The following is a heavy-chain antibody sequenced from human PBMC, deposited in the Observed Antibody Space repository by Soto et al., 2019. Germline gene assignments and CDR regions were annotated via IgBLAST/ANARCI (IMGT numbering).Heavy chain of an antibody. D-gene: IGHD3-22*01. CDR1: GFTFSSYA. CDR2: ISYDGSNK. V-gene: IGHV3-30-3*01. CDR3: ASDYYDSSGYYRYYFDY. J-gene: IGHJ4*02. Sequence: LRLSCAASGFTFSSYAMHWVRQAPGKGLEWVAVISYDGSNKYYADSVKGRFTISRDNSKNTLYLQMNSLRAEDTAVYYCASDYYDSSGYYRYYFDYWGQGTLVTVSS.